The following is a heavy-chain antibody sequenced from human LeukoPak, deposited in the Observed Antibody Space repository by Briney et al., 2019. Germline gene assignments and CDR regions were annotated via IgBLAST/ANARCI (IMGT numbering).Heavy chain of an antibody. CDR1: GFAFSSYA. V-gene: IGHV3-23*01. J-gene: IGHJ4*02. CDR3: AKDQEVIITIFDY. Sequence: GGSLRLSCAASGFAFSSYAMTWVRQAPGKGLEWVSLISGSGGGTYYADSVKGRFAISRDNSKNTLYLQMNSLRAEDTAVYYCAKDQEVIITIFDYWGQGTLVTVSS. CDR2: ISGSGGGT. D-gene: IGHD3-22*01.